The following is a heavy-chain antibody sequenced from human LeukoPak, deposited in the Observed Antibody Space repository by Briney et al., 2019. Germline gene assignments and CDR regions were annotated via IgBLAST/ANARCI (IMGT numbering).Heavy chain of an antibody. Sequence: PSQTLSLTCSVSGGSISSSAYHWSWFRQHPGKGLEWIGYIYYTGRTYYNPSLKSRVTILVDTSKNQFSLKVSSVTAADTAVYYCARGQYSGSCFDNWGQGSLVTVSS. CDR1: GGSISSSAYH. V-gene: IGHV4-31*03. CDR3: ARGQYSGSCFDN. CDR2: IYYTGRT. J-gene: IGHJ4*02. D-gene: IGHD1-26*01.